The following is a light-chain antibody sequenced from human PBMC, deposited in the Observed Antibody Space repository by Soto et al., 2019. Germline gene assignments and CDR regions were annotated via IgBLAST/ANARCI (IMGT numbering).Light chain of an antibody. V-gene: IGKV1D-13*01. CDR3: QQFHNYPPIT. J-gene: IGKJ5*01. CDR2: DAS. CDR1: QGISSA. Sequence: IQLTQSPSSLPVSVGDRVTITFRASQGISSALAWYQQKPGKAPKLLIYDASSLESGVPSRFSGSGSGTDFTLTISSLQPEDFATYYCQQFHNYPPITFGQGTRLEIK.